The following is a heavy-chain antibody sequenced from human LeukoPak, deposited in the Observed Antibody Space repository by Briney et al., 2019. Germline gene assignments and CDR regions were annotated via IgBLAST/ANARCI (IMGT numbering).Heavy chain of an antibody. J-gene: IGHJ4*02. D-gene: IGHD6-13*01. Sequence: GGSLRLSCAASGFTFSSYSMNWVRQAPGKGLEWVSSINILSNYIYYADSVKGRFTISKDNAKNSLYLQMNSLRAEDTAVYYCARESHSSSWYSEFDYWGQGTLVTVSS. CDR2: INILSNYI. V-gene: IGHV3-21*01. CDR1: GFTFSSYS. CDR3: ARESHSSSWYSEFDY.